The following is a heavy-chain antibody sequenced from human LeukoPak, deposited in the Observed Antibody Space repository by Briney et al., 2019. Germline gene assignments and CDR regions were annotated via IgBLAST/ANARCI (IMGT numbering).Heavy chain of an antibody. V-gene: IGHV4-38-2*01. J-gene: IGHJ4*02. CDR2: IYHSVST. Sequence: SETLSLTCAVSGYSISSGYYWGWIRQPPGKGLEWIGSIYHSVSTYYNPSLKSRVTISVDTSKNQFSLKLSSVTAADTAVYYCARQAGSYYRFDYWGQGTLVTVSS. D-gene: IGHD3-10*01. CDR1: GYSISSGYY. CDR3: ARQAGSYYRFDY.